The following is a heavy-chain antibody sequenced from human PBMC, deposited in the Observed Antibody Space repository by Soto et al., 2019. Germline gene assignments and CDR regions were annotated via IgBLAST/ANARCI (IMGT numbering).Heavy chain of an antibody. J-gene: IGHJ4*02. CDR1: GYTFTSYG. D-gene: IGHD1-7*01. CDR3: ARGGELELLPVFVIDY. V-gene: IGHV1-18*01. Sequence: QVQLVQSGAEVKKPGASVKVSCKASGYTFTSYGISWVRQAPGQGLEWMGWISAYNGNTNYAQKLQGRVTMTTDTHESAAYMELRSLRSDDRAVYYCARGGELELLPVFVIDYWGQGTLVTVSS. CDR2: ISAYNGNT.